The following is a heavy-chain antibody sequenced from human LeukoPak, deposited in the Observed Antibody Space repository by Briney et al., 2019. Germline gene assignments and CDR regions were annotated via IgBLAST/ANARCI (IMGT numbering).Heavy chain of an antibody. CDR3: ARMPPVRGVRNFYFYCYVDV. CDR2: IHTSGTT. CDR1: GASIDGYY. D-gene: IGHD3-10*01. V-gene: IGHV4-4*07. J-gene: IGHJ6*03. Sequence: SETLSLTCTVSGASIDGYYWSWIRQPAGQSPEWIGQIHTSGTTNYNPAFKSRVIMSVDTSDKQFSLNVSSVTAADTAVYYCARMPPVRGVRNFYFYCYVDVWGRGTTVTVSS.